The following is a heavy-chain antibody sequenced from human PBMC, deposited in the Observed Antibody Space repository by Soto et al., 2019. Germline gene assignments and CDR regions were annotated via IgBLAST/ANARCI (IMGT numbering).Heavy chain of an antibody. Sequence: QLHLQESGPGLVKPSETLSLTCTVSGASIGIRLYYCDWIRQSPGGGLEWIGHVYSTGATSFNPSLKSRVTMSVDTSKNQFSLIVPSVTAADTAIYYCASGCPFRPLCDWGQGALVTVSS. CDR2: VYSTGAT. D-gene: IGHD6-19*01. CDR1: GASIGIRLYY. J-gene: IGHJ4*02. V-gene: IGHV4-39*01. CDR3: ASGCPFRPLCD.